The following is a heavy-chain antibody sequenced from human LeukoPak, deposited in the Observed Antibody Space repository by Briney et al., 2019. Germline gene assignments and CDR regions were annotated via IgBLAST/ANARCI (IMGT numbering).Heavy chain of an antibody. Sequence: GDSLRLSCAASGFTFSYNWMTRVRQAPGKGLEWVAIISYDGGDKYYADSVKGRFTISRDNSKNTLYLQMNSLRAEDTAVYYCARRAGGYSHPYDYWGQGILVTVSS. D-gene: IGHD4-23*01. J-gene: IGHJ4*02. CDR1: GFTFSYNW. V-gene: IGHV3-30*03. CDR3: ARRAGGYSHPYDY. CDR2: ISYDGGDK.